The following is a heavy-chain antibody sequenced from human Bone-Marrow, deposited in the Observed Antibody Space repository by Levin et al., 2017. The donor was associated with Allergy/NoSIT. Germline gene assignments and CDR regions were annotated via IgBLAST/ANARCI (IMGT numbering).Heavy chain of an antibody. J-gene: IGHJ5*02. CDR1: GVSTSSGDYY. V-gene: IGHV4-30-4*01. CDR2: IFYSGST. CDR3: AREIYYGSEKYFDP. D-gene: IGHD3-22*01. Sequence: SSETLSLTCNVFGVSTSSGDYYWSWIRQSPGKSLEWIGSIFYSGSTSYNPSLKNRLSMSVDTSKNHFSLRLSSVTAADTAVYFCAREIYYGSEKYFDPWGQGTLVTVHS.